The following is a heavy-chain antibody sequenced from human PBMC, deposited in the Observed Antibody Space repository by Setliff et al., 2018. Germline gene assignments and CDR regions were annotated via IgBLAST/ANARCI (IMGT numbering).Heavy chain of an antibody. CDR2: INHSGST. Sequence: SETLSLTCAVYGGSFSGYYWSWIRQPPGKGLEWIGEINHSGSTNYNPSLKSRVSISVDTSKNQFSLKLRSVTSADTAVYYCARLYIVVVVAATPAWCDPWGQGTLVTVSS. V-gene: IGHV4-34*01. J-gene: IGHJ5*02. CDR3: ARLYIVVVVAATPAWCDP. CDR1: GGSFSGYY. D-gene: IGHD2-15*01.